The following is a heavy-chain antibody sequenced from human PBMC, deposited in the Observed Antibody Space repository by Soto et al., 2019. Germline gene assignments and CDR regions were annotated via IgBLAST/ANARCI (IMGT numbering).Heavy chain of an antibody. CDR1: GYTFTSYV. D-gene: IGHD3-3*01. CDR3: ARSEFDFWSGYYSY. CDR2: INAGNGNT. Sequence: ASVKVSCKASGYTFTSYVMHWVRQAPGQRLEWMGWINAGNGNTKYSQKFQGRVTITRDTSASTAYMELSSLRSEDTAVYYFARSEFDFWSGYYSYWGQGTLVTVSS. V-gene: IGHV1-3*01. J-gene: IGHJ4*02.